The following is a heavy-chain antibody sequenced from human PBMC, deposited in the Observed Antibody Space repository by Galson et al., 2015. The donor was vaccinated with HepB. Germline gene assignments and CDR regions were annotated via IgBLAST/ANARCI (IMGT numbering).Heavy chain of an antibody. J-gene: IGHJ6*02. Sequence: SVKVSCKASGYTFTNYNIHWVRRAPGQSLEWMGWINTATGRTKYSQNFQGTVTITRDTSASTAYMELSRLRSEDTAVYYCASQTYYYSGMDVWGPGTTVTVSS. CDR3: ASQTYYYSGMDV. V-gene: IGHV1-3*04. CDR2: INTATGRT. CDR1: GYTFTNYN.